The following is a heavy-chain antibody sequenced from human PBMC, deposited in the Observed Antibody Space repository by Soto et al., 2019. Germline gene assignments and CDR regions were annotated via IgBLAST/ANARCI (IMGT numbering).Heavy chain of an antibody. V-gene: IGHV3-30*04. CDR3: ARDSYGPPSDYYGMDV. Sequence: QVQLVESGGGVVQPGRSLRLSCAASGFTFSSYTMHWVRQAPGKGLEWVAVISYDGSNKYYADSVKGRFTISRDNSKNTLYLQMNSLRAEDTAVYYCARDSYGPPSDYYGMDVWGQGTTVTVSS. CDR1: GFTFSSYT. D-gene: IGHD3-10*01. CDR2: ISYDGSNK. J-gene: IGHJ6*02.